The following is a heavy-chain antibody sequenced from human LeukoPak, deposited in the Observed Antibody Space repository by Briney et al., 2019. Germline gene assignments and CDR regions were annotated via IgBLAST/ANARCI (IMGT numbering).Heavy chain of an antibody. CDR2: IQSEGRT. D-gene: IGHD5/OR15-5a*01. CDR3: ARVSVSGGHDAFDI. CDR1: GLTVSDNY. V-gene: IGHV3-53*01. J-gene: IGHJ3*02. Sequence: GGSLRLSCAASGLTVSDNYMSWVRQAPGKGLEWVSDIQSEGRTYYADSVESRFTISRENTKNTVYLQMNSLRAEDTAVYYCARVSVSGGHDAFDIWEQGTMVTVSS.